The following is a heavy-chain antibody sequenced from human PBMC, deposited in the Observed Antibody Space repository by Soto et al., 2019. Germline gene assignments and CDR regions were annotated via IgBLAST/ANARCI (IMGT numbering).Heavy chain of an antibody. Sequence: PGGSLRLSCAASGFTFDDYGMSWVRQAPGKGLEWVSGINWNGGSTGYAGSVKGRFTISRDNAKNFLYLQMNSLRAEDTAVYYCARDMATQISGRWYYGMDVWGQGTTVTVSS. CDR2: INWNGGST. CDR3: ARDMATQISGRWYYGMDV. D-gene: IGHD3-10*01. J-gene: IGHJ6*02. V-gene: IGHV3-20*04. CDR1: GFTFDDYG.